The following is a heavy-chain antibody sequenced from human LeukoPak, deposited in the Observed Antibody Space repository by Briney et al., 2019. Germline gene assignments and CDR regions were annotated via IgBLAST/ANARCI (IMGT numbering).Heavy chain of an antibody. CDR3: AREESSSFGDYYYYMDV. CDR2: INPNSGGT. Sequence: ASVKVSCKASGYTFTGYYMHWVRQAPGQGLEWMGRINPNSGGTNYAQKFQGRVTMTRDTSISTAYMELSRLRSDDTAVYYCAREESSSFGDYYYYMDVWGKGTTVTVSS. D-gene: IGHD6-6*01. CDR1: GYTFTGYY. V-gene: IGHV1-2*06. J-gene: IGHJ6*03.